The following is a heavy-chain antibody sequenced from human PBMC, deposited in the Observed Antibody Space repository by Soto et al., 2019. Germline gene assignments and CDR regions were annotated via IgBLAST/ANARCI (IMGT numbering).Heavy chain of an antibody. V-gene: IGHV1-18*01. Sequence: SYGISWVRQAPGQGLEWMGWISAYNGNTNYAQKLQGRVTMTTDTSTSTAYMELRSLRSDDTAVYYCATNEPGWLQGYWGQGTLVTVSS. D-gene: IGHD6-19*01. CDR3: ATNEPGWLQGY. CDR2: ISAYNGNT. CDR1: SYG. J-gene: IGHJ4*02.